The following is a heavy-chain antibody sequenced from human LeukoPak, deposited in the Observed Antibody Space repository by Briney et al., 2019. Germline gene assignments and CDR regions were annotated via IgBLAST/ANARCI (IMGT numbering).Heavy chain of an antibody. V-gene: IGHV4-34*01. Sequence: ASETLSLTCAVYGGSFGGYYWSWIRQPPGKGLEWIGEINHSGSTNYNPSLKSRVTISVDTSKNQFSLKLSSITAADTAVYYCARAPGIAAAGTNLRWFDPWGQGTLVTVSS. CDR3: ARAPGIAAAGTNLRWFDP. D-gene: IGHD6-13*01. CDR1: GGSFGGYY. J-gene: IGHJ5*02. CDR2: INHSGST.